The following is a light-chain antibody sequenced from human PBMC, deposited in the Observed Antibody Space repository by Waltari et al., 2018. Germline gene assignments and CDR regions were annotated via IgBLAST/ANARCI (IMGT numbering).Light chain of an antibody. CDR1: SPNLGAGHD. Sequence: QSVLTQPPSMSGAPGQRVTISCTGSSPNLGAGHDVPWYQVFPGTAPKLLIYGNNNRPSGVPDRFSGSKSDTSASLAIGGLQAEDEADYYCQSFDIRLSGGVVFGGGTKVTVL. CDR2: GNN. V-gene: IGLV1-40*01. J-gene: IGLJ3*02. CDR3: QSFDIRLSGGVV.